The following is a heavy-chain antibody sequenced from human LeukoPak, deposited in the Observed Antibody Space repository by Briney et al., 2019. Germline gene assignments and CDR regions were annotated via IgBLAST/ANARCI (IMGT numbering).Heavy chain of an antibody. Sequence: GGSLRLSCAASGFTFSSYSMNWVRQAPGKGLEWVSYISSSSSTIYYADPVKGRFTISRDNAKNSLYLQMNSLRAEDTAVYYCARRGACDYWGQGTLVTVSS. V-gene: IGHV3-48*01. CDR2: ISSSSSTI. CDR3: ARRGACDY. J-gene: IGHJ4*02. CDR1: GFTFSSYS.